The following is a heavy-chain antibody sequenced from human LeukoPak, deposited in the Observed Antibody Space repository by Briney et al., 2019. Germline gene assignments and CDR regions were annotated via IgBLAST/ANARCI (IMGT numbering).Heavy chain of an antibody. J-gene: IGHJ6*04. CDR3: AELGITMIGGV. V-gene: IGHV3-48*03. CDR2: ISSSGSTI. CDR1: GFTFSSYE. Sequence: GGSLRLSCAASGFTFSSYEMHWVRQAPGKGLEWISYISSSGSTIYYADSVKGRFTISRDNAKNSLYLQMNSLRAEDTAVYYCAELGITMIGGVWGKGTTVTISS. D-gene: IGHD3-10*02.